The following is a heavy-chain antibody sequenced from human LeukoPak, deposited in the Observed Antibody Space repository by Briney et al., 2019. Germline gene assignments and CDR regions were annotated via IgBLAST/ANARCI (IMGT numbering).Heavy chain of an antibody. CDR1: GDSISTSSYY. V-gene: IGHV4-39*01. Sequence: PSETLSLTCTVSGDSISTSSYYWGWIRQPPEKGLEWIGSIYYSGSTYYNPSPKSRVSISVDTSKNQFSLRLNSPTATDTAVYYCARHHAHYFYYMAVWGRGTTVIVSS. J-gene: IGHJ6*03. CDR3: ARHHAHYFYYMAV. CDR2: IYYSGST.